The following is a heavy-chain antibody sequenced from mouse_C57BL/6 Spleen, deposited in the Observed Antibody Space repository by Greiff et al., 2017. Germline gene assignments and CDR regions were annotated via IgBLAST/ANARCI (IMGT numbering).Heavy chain of an antibody. V-gene: IGHV1-22*01. CDR3: ASDYGEKYYYAMDY. CDR1: GYTFTDYN. Sequence: EVQLQQSGPELVKPGASVKMSCKASGYTFTDYNMHWVKQSPGKSLEWIGYINPNNGGTSYNQKFKGKATLTVNKSSSTAYMELRSLTSEDSAVYYCASDYGEKYYYAMDYWGQGTSVTVSS. J-gene: IGHJ4*01. CDR2: INPNNGGT. D-gene: IGHD1-1*01.